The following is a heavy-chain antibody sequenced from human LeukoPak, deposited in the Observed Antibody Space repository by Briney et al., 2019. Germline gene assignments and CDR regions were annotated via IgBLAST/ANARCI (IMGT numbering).Heavy chain of an antibody. J-gene: IGHJ4*02. Sequence: GSLILSCAASGFTFSSYAMSWVRQAPGKGLEWVSAISGSGGSTYYADSVKGRFTISRDNSKNTLYLQMNSLRAEDTAVYYCAKDFGDWYDSSGYYYYFDYWGQGTLVTVSS. CDR3: AKDFGDWYDSSGYYYYFDY. V-gene: IGHV3-23*01. CDR2: ISGSGGST. CDR1: GFTFSSYA. D-gene: IGHD3-22*01.